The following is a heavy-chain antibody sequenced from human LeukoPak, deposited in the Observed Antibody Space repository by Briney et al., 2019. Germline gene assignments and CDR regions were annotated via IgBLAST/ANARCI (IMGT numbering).Heavy chain of an antibody. V-gene: IGHV4-39*07. CDR2: IYYSGST. J-gene: IGHJ6*03. D-gene: IGHD5-18*01. Sequence: PSETLSLTCTVSGGSISSSSYYWGWIRQPPGKGLEWIGSIYYSGSTYYNPSLKSRVTMSVDTSKNQFSLKLSSVTAADTAVYYCARDSWVDTAMDYYYYYMDVWGKGTTVTVSS. CDR1: GGSISSSSYY. CDR3: ARDSWVDTAMDYYYYYMDV.